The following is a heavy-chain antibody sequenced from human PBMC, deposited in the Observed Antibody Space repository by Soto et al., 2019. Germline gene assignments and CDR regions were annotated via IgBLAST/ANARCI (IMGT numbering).Heavy chain of an antibody. Sequence: SLRLSCAASGFTFSSYWMSWVRQAPGKGLEWVATINQDGSGKYYVDPVKGRFTISRDNAKNSVYLQMNSLRAEDTAVYYCAKYSRAFDYWGQGTLVTVSS. V-gene: IGHV3-7*05. J-gene: IGHJ4*02. CDR3: AKYSRAFDY. CDR1: GFTFSSYW. CDR2: INQDGSGK. D-gene: IGHD6-13*01.